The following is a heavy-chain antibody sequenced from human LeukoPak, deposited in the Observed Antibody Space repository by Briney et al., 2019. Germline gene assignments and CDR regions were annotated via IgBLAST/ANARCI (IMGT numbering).Heavy chain of an antibody. CDR3: ARATHALRYCSGGSCPCGGVVRCGYGMDV. Sequence: SETLSLTCGVYGGSSSGYYWSWIRQPPGKGLEWIGEINHSGNTSYNPSLKSRVTISVDTSKNQFSLKVSSVTAADSAVYYCARATHALRYCSGGSCPCGGVVRCGYGMDVWGQGTTVTVSS. J-gene: IGHJ6*02. CDR1: GGSSSGYY. V-gene: IGHV4-34*01. CDR2: INHSGNT. D-gene: IGHD2-15*01.